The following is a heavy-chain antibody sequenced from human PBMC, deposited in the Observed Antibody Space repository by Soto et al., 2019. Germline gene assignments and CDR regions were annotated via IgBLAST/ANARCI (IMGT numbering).Heavy chain of an antibody. J-gene: IGHJ4*02. D-gene: IGHD6-19*01. CDR1: GGSINYYY. CDR3: ARHTRAVAEFDY. Sequence: SETLSLTCTVSGGSINYYYWSWIRQPPGRGLEWIGYITYSGNTNYNPSLKSRVSLSVDTSKMQFSLNLASVTAADTAVYYCARHTRAVAEFDYWGQGTLVTVSS. CDR2: ITYSGNT. V-gene: IGHV4-59*08.